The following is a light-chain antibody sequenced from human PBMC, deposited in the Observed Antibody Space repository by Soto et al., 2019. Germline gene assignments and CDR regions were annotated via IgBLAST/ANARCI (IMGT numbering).Light chain of an antibody. J-gene: IGLJ3*02. V-gene: IGLV2-23*01. Sequence: QSALTQPASVSGSPGQSITISCTGTSSDVGSYNLVSWYQQHPGKAPKLMIYEGSKWPSGVSNRFSGSKSGNTASLTISGLQAEDEADYYCCSARRDNTWVFGGGTKLTVL. CDR3: CSARRDNTWV. CDR1: SSDVGSYNL. CDR2: EGS.